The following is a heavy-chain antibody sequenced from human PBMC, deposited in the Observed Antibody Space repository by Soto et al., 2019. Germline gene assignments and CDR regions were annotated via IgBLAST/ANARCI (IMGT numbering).Heavy chain of an antibody. CDR2: INPSGGST. D-gene: IGHD5-18*01. CDR1: GYTFTSYY. J-gene: IGHJ6*02. CDR3: ARDPPSDTAMVGDYYGMVV. V-gene: IGHV1-46*01. Sequence: ASVKVSCKASGYTFTSYYMHWVRQAPGQGLEWMGIINPSGGSTSYAQKFQGRVTMTRDTFTSTVYMELSSLRSEDTAVYYCARDPPSDTAMVGDYYGMVVWGQGTTVTVSS.